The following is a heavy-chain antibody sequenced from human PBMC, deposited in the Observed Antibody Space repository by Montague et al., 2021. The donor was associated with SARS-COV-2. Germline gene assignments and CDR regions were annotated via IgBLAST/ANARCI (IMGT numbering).Heavy chain of an antibody. J-gene: IGHJ4*02. D-gene: IGHD3-22*01. CDR2: ITDNGST. Sequence: SETLSLTCAVHGGSFSGYDWTWIRQSPGKGPEWIGEITDNGSTKYNPSLKSRVTVSSDTSKNQFSLKLKSVTAADTAVYYCARGRVEITMMAVVFTGGIYSFDSWGRGTLVIVSS. CDR3: ARGRVEITMMAVVFTGGIYSFDS. CDR1: GGSFSGYD. V-gene: IGHV4-34*01.